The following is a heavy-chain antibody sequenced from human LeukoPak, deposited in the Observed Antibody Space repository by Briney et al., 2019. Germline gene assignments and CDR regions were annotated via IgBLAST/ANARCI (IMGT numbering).Heavy chain of an antibody. CDR1: GGSFSGYY. V-gene: IGHV4-34*01. CDR3: ARDYDSSGYSPPGY. CDR2: INHSGST. J-gene: IGHJ4*02. D-gene: IGHD3-22*01. Sequence: PSETLSLTCAVYGGSFSGYYWSWIRQPPGKGLEWIGEINHSGSTNYNPSLKSRVTISVDTSKNQFSLKLSSVTAADTAVYYCARDYDSSGYSPPGYWGQGTLVTVSS.